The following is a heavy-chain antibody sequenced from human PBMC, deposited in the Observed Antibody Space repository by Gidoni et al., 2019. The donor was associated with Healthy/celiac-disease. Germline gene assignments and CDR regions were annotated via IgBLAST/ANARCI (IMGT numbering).Heavy chain of an antibody. V-gene: IGHV4-59*01. Sequence: QVQLQESGPGLVKPSETLSLTCTVSGGSISSYYWSWIRQPPGKGLEWIGYIYYSGSTNYNPSLKSRVTISVDTSKNQFSLKLSSVTAADTAVYYCARASGYSYGWGVDAFDIWGQGTMVTVSS. CDR2: IYYSGST. J-gene: IGHJ3*02. CDR1: GGSISSYY. CDR3: ARASGYSYGWGVDAFDI. D-gene: IGHD5-18*01.